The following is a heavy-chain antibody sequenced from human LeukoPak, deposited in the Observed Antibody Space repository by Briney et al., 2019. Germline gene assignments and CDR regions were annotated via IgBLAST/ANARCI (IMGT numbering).Heavy chain of an antibody. V-gene: IGHV3-66*01. D-gene: IGHD1-26*01. J-gene: IGHJ3*02. CDR2: IYSGGST. CDR1: GFTVSYSY. CDR3: ARVGWEWDAFDT. Sequence: GGSLRLSCAASGFTVSYSYMNWVRQAPGKGLEWVSVIYSGGSTYYADSVKGRFTISRDNSKNTLYLQMNSLRAEDTAVYYCARVGWEWDAFDTWGQGTMVTVSS.